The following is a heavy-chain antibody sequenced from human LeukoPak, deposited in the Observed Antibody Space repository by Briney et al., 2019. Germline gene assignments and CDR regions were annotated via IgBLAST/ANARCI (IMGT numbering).Heavy chain of an antibody. Sequence: SETLSLTCTVSGGSISSNYWNWIRQPPGKGLEWIGFIHYGGATSFIPSLQSRVTISVDTSKDQFSLKLTSVTAADTAVYYCARGVHGFNCFDYWGQGILVTVSS. CDR3: ARGVHGFNCFDY. J-gene: IGHJ4*02. CDR2: IHYGGAT. V-gene: IGHV4-59*01. D-gene: IGHD5-24*01. CDR1: GGSISSNY.